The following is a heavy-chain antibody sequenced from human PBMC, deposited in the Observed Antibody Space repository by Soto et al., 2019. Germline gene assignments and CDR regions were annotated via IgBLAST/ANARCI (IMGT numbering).Heavy chain of an antibody. J-gene: IGHJ4*02. CDR1: GFTFATYT. D-gene: IGHD5-12*01. CDR2: IPGSDGRT. Sequence: EVQLLESGGGLVQPGGSLRLSCAASGFTFATYTMSWVRQTPGKGLEWVSAIPGSDGRTYYADSVKGRFTISMYNSKNTLYLQMNGLGAEDTAVYYCANNSAATIRVGFDYWGQGTLVTVSS. V-gene: IGHV3-23*01. CDR3: ANNSAATIRVGFDY.